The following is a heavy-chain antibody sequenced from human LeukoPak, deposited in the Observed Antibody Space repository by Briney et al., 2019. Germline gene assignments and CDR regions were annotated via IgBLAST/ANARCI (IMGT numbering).Heavy chain of an antibody. CDR3: ARVRFDP. CDR1: GGFISIYY. CDR2: IYYSGST. J-gene: IGHJ5*02. Sequence: TSETMSLTCTVSGGFISIYYWSWIRQPPGKVREWIGYIYYSGSTNYNRCLKGQLTISLKQSKEQSSLNLGSLAAAATAVYYFARVRFDPWGRGTLVTVS. V-gene: IGHV4-59*01.